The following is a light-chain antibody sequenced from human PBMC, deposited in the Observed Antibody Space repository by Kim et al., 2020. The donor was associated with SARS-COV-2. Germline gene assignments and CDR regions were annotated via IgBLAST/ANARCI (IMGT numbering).Light chain of an antibody. CDR3: QQSYSTPSYT. Sequence: DIQMTQSPSSLSASVGDRVTITCRASQNINTFLNWYQQKPGQAPRLLIYAASSLHSGVPSRFSGSGSWTAFTLTIASLQPEDIATYYCQQSYSTPSYTFGQGTKLEI. J-gene: IGKJ2*01. CDR1: QNINTF. CDR2: AAS. V-gene: IGKV1-39*01.